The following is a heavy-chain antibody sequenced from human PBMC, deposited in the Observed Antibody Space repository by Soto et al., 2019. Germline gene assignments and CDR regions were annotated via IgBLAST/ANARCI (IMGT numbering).Heavy chain of an antibody. CDR3: ARHGQLYNSGWYLNWFDP. V-gene: IGHV4-39*01. Sequence: KPSETLSLTCTVSGGPISISTYYWGWIRQPPGKGLEWIGSVYYSGSTYYNPSLKSRVTISVDTSKNQFSLKLSSVTAADTAVYYCARHGQLYNSGWYLNWFDPWGQGTLVTVSS. J-gene: IGHJ5*02. CDR1: GGPISISTYY. CDR2: VYYSGST. D-gene: IGHD6-19*01.